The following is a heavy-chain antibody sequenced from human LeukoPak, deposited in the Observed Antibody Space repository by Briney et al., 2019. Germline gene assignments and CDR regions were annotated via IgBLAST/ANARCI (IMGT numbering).Heavy chain of an antibody. CDR2: LNPSDGST. Sequence: GASVKVSCKASGYIFTSYYMHWVRQAPGQGLEWMAILNPSDGSTTYAQKLQGRLTMTRDTSTSTVYMELSSLRSEDTAVYYCARNDDYGGNADYWGQGTLVTVS. J-gene: IGHJ4*02. D-gene: IGHD4-23*01. CDR3: ARNDDYGGNADY. V-gene: IGHV1-46*04. CDR1: GYIFTSYY.